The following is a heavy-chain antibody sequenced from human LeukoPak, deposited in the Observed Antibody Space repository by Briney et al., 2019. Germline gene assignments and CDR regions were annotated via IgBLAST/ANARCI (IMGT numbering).Heavy chain of an antibody. CDR3: APLAVADDYFDY. D-gene: IGHD6-19*01. V-gene: IGHV3-23*01. J-gene: IGHJ4*02. CDR2: IGGSGVST. CDR1: GFTFSSYG. Sequence: GGSLRLSCAASGFTFSSYGMSWVRLAPGKGLEWVSSIGGSGVSTYYADSVKGRFTISRDNSKNTLYLQMNSLRPEDTAVYYCAPLAVADDYFDYWGQGTLVTVSS.